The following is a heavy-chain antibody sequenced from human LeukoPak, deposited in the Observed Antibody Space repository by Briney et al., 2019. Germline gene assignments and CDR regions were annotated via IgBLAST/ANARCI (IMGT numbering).Heavy chain of an antibody. CDR3: ARAGDYLPFDY. CDR1: GGSFSGYY. CDR2: INHSGST. V-gene: IGHV4-34*01. Sequence: SETLSLTCAVYGGSFSGYYWSWIRQPPGKGLEWIGEINHSGSTNYNPSLKSRVTISVDTSKSQFSLKLSSVTAADTAVYYCARAGDYLPFDYWGQGTLVTVSS. J-gene: IGHJ4*02. D-gene: IGHD4-17*01.